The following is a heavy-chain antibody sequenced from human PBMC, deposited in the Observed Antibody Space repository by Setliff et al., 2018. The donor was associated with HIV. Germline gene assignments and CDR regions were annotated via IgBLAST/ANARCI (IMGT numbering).Heavy chain of an antibody. CDR2: VYYTGKT. J-gene: IGHJ5*02. CDR1: GGSLISGGYY. Sequence: SETLSLTCSASGGSLISGGYYWSWIRQHPGKSLEWIGYVYYTGKTYYNPSLESRISMSVDTSKNQFSLKLTSVTAADTAIYYCARDLTSNSNCFEPWGQGTQVTVSS. CDR3: ARDLTSNSNCFEP. D-gene: IGHD4-4*01. V-gene: IGHV4-31*03.